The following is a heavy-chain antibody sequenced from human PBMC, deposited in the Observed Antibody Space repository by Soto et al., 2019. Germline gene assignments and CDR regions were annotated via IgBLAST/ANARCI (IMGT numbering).Heavy chain of an antibody. V-gene: IGHV1-2*02. CDR3: ARDMGYYYDSSAWYAFDI. J-gene: IGHJ3*02. Sequence: ASVKVSCTASGYTFTGYYMHWVRQAPGQGLEWMGWINPNSGGTNYAQKFQGRVTMTRDTSISTAYMELSRLRSDDTAVYYCARDMGYYYDSSAWYAFDIWGQGTMVTVSS. CDR2: INPNSGGT. CDR1: GYTFTGYY. D-gene: IGHD3-22*01.